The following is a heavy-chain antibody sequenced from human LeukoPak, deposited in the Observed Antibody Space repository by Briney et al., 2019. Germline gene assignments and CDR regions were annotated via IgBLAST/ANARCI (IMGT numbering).Heavy chain of an antibody. V-gene: IGHV3-23*01. CDR2: ITSRGEST. D-gene: IGHD3-22*01. CDR1: GFTFSIYA. CDR3: ARDRPNYYGSDGHYYRRDGDY. Sequence: GGSMRLSCAASGFTFSIYAVSWVRQAPGKGLQWVSSITSRGESTWYVDSVKGRFTITRDNFENTLYLQMHTLRAEDTAVYYCARDRPNYYGSDGHYYRRDGDYWGRGTLVSVSS. J-gene: IGHJ4*02.